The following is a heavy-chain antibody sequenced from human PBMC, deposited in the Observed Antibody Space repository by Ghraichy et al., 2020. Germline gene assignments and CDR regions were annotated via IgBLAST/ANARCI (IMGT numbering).Heavy chain of an antibody. D-gene: IGHD5-24*01. Sequence: GGSLRLSCPASGFTFILHSINWVRQAPGKGLEWGSFISIRLTTIHYADSVKGRCTISRDNAKNSVLLQMTSLRAEDTAMYYCARDMASVAFDFWGQGKMVTVYS. J-gene: IGHJ3*01. V-gene: IGHV3-48*01. CDR1: GFTFILHS. CDR3: ARDMASVAFDF. CDR2: ISIRLTTI.